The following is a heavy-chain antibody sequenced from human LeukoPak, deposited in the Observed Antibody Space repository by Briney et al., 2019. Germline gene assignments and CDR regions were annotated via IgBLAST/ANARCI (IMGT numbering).Heavy chain of an antibody. V-gene: IGHV4-38-2*01. CDR1: GYSISSGYY. D-gene: IGHD5-24*01. CDR3: ERHLYDGWRTYYFDY. Sequence: TSETLSLTCAVSGYSISSGYYWGWIRQPPGKGLEWIGSIYHSGSTYYNPSLKSRVTISVDTSKNQFSLKLSSVTAADTAVYYCERHLYDGWRTYYFDYWGQGTLVTVSS. CDR2: IYHSGST. J-gene: IGHJ4*02.